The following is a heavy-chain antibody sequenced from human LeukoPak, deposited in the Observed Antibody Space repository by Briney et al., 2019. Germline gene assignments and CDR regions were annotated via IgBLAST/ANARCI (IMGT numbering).Heavy chain of an antibody. J-gene: IGHJ4*02. CDR3: AKDLVMATFGYSDY. D-gene: IGHD5-24*01. CDR1: GFTFSSYS. Sequence: GSLRLSCAASGFTFSSYSMNWVRQAPGKGLEWVSYISGSSGTRYYADSVKGRFTISRDTSKNTLYLQMNSLRAEDTAVYYCAKDLVMATFGYSDYWGQGTLVTVSS. V-gene: IGHV3-48*01. CDR2: ISGSSGTR.